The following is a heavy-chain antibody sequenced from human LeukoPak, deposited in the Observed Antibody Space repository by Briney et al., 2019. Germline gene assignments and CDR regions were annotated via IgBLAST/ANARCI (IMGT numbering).Heavy chain of an antibody. Sequence: PGRSLRLSCAASGFTFSSYGMHWVRQAPGKGLEWVALISYDGSNEYYADSVRGRFTISRDNSKFTLYMQMNSLRAEDTAVYYCARHDNDDDFDYWGQGTLVTVSS. CDR2: ISYDGSNE. V-gene: IGHV3-30*03. CDR3: ARHDNDDDFDY. D-gene: IGHD3-16*01. CDR1: GFTFSSYG. J-gene: IGHJ4*02.